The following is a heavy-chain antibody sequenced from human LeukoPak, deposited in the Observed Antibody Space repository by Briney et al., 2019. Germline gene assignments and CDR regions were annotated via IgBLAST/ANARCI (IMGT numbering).Heavy chain of an antibody. Sequence: GGSLRLSCAASGFTFSSYSMNWVRQAPGKGLEWVSSISSSSSYIYYADSVKGRFTISRDNAKNSLYLQMNSLRAEDTAVYYCAREKYDWNDVRVHYFDYWGQGTLVTVSS. D-gene: IGHD1-20*01. J-gene: IGHJ4*02. V-gene: IGHV3-21*01. CDR1: GFTFSSYS. CDR3: AREKYDWNDVRVHYFDY. CDR2: ISSSSSYI.